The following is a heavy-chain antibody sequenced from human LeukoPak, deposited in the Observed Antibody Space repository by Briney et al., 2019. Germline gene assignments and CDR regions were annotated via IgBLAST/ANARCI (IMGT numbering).Heavy chain of an antibody. J-gene: IGHJ5*02. CDR2: IYCSGST. Sequence: SETLSLTCTVSGGSISSSSYYWGWIRQPPGKGLEWIGSIYCSGSTYYNPSLKSRVTISVDTSKNQFSLKLSSVTAADTAVYYCAQITIFGVVSPKFDPWGQGTLVTVSS. D-gene: IGHD3-3*01. CDR3: AQITIFGVVSPKFDP. V-gene: IGHV4-39*07. CDR1: GGSISSSSYY.